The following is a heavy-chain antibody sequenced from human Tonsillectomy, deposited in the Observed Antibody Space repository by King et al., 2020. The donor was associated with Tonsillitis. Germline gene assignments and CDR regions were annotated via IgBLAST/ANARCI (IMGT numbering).Heavy chain of an antibody. Sequence: VQLQQWGAGLLKPSETLSLTCAVYGGSFSGYYWSWIRQPPGKGLEWIGEINHSGSTNYNPSLKSRVTISVDTSKNQFSLKLSSVTAADTAVYYCGREPKRNSGYSYGFAFDIWGQGTMVTVSS. CDR2: INHSGST. D-gene: IGHD5-18*01. CDR3: GREPKRNSGYSYGFAFDI. CDR1: GGSFSGYY. V-gene: IGHV4-34*01. J-gene: IGHJ3*02.